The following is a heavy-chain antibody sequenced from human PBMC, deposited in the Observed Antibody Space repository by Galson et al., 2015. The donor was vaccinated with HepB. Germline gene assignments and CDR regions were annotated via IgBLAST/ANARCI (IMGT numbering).Heavy chain of an antibody. J-gene: IGHJ3*02. Sequence: SLRLSCAASGFTFSSYAMHWVRQAPGKGLEWVAVISYDGSNKYYADSVKGRFTISRDNSKNTLYLQMNSLRAEDTAVYYCAREFQWLVGGDAFDIWGQGTMVTVSS. V-gene: IGHV3-30*04. D-gene: IGHD6-19*01. CDR2: ISYDGSNK. CDR1: GFTFSSYA. CDR3: AREFQWLVGGDAFDI.